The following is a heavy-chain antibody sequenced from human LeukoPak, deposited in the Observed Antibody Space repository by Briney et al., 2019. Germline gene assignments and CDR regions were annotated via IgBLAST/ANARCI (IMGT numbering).Heavy chain of an antibody. CDR3: ARGRAYSSNLDY. V-gene: IGHV1-8*01. CDR2: INPNSGNT. CDR1: GYTFTSYD. J-gene: IGHJ4*02. Sequence: ASVKVSCKASGYTFTSYDINWVRQATGQGLEWMGWINPNSGNTDYAQKFQGRVTMTRDTSTSTVYMELSRLRSDDTAVYYCARGRAYSSNLDYWGQGTLVTVSS. D-gene: IGHD6-13*01.